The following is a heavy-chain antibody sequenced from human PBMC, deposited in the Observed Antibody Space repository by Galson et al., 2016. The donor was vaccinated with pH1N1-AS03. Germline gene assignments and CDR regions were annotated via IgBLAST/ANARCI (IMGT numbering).Heavy chain of an antibody. V-gene: IGHV3-30-3*01. CDR1: GFTFSSHS. Sequence: SLRLSCAASGFTFSSHSMHWARQAPDEGLEWVAGISNHGNNKFYAHSVKGRFTISRDSLQNTLDLQMNSLSAEDSAVYFCARETIRAGEFDLWGRGTVVTVSS. J-gene: IGHJ3*01. CDR2: ISNHGNNK. CDR3: ARETIRAGEFDL. D-gene: IGHD1-26*01.